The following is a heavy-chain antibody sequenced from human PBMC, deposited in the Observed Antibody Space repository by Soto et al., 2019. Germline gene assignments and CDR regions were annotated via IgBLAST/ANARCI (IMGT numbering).Heavy chain of an antibody. Sequence: EEQLVESGGGLVQPGGSLRLSCAASGFAFSGFEMNWVRQAPGKGLEWVSYISSGASNMYYADSVKGRFTISRDNAQSSLYLQMNSLRVEDTAVYYCARDPNYDFWRGYRNKEGTYGMDVWGQGTTVTVSS. CDR3: ARDPNYDFWRGYRNKEGTYGMDV. D-gene: IGHD3-3*01. V-gene: IGHV3-48*03. J-gene: IGHJ6*02. CDR1: GFAFSGFE. CDR2: ISSGASNM.